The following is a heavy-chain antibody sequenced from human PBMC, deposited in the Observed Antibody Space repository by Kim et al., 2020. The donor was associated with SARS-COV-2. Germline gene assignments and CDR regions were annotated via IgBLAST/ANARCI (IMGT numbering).Heavy chain of an antibody. Sequence: SETLSLTCTVSGGSLSSYYWSWIRQPPGKGLEWIGSIYYSGSTNYNPSLKSRVTISVDTSKNQFSLKLSSVTDAETAVYYCARGGYYCDSSAAWFDPWGQGTLVTVSS. V-gene: IGHV4-59*01. J-gene: IGHJ5*02. CDR1: GGSLSSYY. CDR2: IYYSGST. CDR3: ARGGYYCDSSAAWFDP. D-gene: IGHD3-22*01.